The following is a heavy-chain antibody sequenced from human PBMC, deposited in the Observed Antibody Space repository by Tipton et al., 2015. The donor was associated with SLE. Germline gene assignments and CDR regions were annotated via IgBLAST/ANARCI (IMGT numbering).Heavy chain of an antibody. CDR1: GGSISRGSYF. Sequence: TLSLTCTVSGGSISRGSYFWTWIRQPAGKGLEWIGRVYISGDTNYNPSLKSRVTISVDTSKNQFTLKLTSVTAADTAVYYCARDWGGEALDFWGQGTLVTVSS. CDR2: VYISGDT. V-gene: IGHV4-61*02. D-gene: IGHD2-21*01. CDR3: ARDWGGEALDF. J-gene: IGHJ4*02.